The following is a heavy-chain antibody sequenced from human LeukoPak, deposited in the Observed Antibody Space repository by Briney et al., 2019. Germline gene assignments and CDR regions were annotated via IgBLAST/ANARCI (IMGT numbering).Heavy chain of an antibody. CDR2: INHSGST. Sequence: PSETLSLTCAVYGGSFSGYYWSWIRQPPGKGLEWIGEINHSGSTNYNPSLKSRVTISVDTSKNQFSLKLSSVTAADTAVYYCARVLVVVPAAMGFDYRGQGTLVTVSS. CDR1: GGSFSGYY. D-gene: IGHD2-2*01. CDR3: ARVLVVVPAAMGFDY. V-gene: IGHV4-34*01. J-gene: IGHJ4*02.